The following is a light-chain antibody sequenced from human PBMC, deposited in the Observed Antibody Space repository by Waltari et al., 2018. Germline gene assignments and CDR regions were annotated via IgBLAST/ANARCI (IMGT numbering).Light chain of an antibody. V-gene: IGKV1-8*01. CDR3: QQYYSYPWT. Sequence: AIRMTQSPSSLSASTGDRVTITCRASQGISSYLAWYQQKPGTAPKLLICAASTLQSGVPSRFSGSGSGTDFTLTISCLQSEDFATYYCQQYYSYPWTFGQGTKVEIK. J-gene: IGKJ1*01. CDR2: AAS. CDR1: QGISSY.